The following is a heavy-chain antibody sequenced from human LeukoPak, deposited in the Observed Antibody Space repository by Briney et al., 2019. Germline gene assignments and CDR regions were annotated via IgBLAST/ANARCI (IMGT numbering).Heavy chain of an antibody. CDR3: AKGQELDDGVFDS. D-gene: IGHD1-1*01. Sequence: GGSLRLSCAASGFTFSRIAMTWVRQAPGKGLEWVSTIRSNGDTAYNADSVRGRFAISRDNSKNALSLQMNGLRVEDTAIYYCAKGQELDDGVFDSWGQGTLVTVSS. CDR1: GFTFSRIA. CDR2: IRSNGDTA. V-gene: IGHV3-23*01. J-gene: IGHJ4*02.